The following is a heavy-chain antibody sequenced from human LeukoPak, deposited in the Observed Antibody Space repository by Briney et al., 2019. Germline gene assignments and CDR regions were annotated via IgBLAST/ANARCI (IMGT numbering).Heavy chain of an antibody. CDR3: AKGYRKGRWLPLDY. Sequence: GRSLRLSCAASGFTFDDYAMHWVRQAPGKGLEWVSGISWNSGSIGYADSVKGRFTISSDNAKNSLYLQMNSLRAEDTALYYCAKGYRKGRWLPLDYWGQGTLVTVSS. CDR2: ISWNSGSI. V-gene: IGHV3-9*01. D-gene: IGHD5-24*01. CDR1: GFTFDDYA. J-gene: IGHJ4*02.